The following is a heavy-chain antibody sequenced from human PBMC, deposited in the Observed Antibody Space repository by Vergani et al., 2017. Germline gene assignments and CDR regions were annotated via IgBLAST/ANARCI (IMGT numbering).Heavy chain of an antibody. Sequence: QEQLVQSGAEVRKPGASVKVSCKASGYNFTSFDINWVRLATGQGLEWMGWMIPKSGNTAYAAKFQGRITMTRDSSTDTAYMEMKSLRSEDTAIYFCARGVLDSKYRHNWFGPWGQGTVVTVSS. J-gene: IGHJ5*02. V-gene: IGHV1-8*01. D-gene: IGHD3/OR15-3a*01. CDR3: ARGVLDSKYRHNWFGP. CDR1: GYNFTSFD. CDR2: MIPKSGNT.